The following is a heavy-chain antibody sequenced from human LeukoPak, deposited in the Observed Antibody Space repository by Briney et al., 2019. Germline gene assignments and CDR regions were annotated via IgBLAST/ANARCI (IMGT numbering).Heavy chain of an antibody. Sequence: SRTLSLTCAVSGGSISSSNWWSWVRQPPGKGLEWIGEIYHSGSTNYNPSLKSRVTISVDKSKNQFSLKLSSVTAADTAVYYCARGVRGYDSSAYYDYWGQGTLVTVSS. D-gene: IGHD3-22*01. CDR2: IYHSGST. CDR3: ARGVRGYDSSAYYDY. J-gene: IGHJ4*02. CDR1: GGSISSSNW. V-gene: IGHV4-4*02.